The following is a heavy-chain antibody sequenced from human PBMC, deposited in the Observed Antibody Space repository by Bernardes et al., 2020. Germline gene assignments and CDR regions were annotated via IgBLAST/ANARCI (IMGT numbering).Heavy chain of an antibody. CDR2: INGVGGT. CDR1: GFTFPSSA. Sequence: GGSLRLSCAASGFTFPSSALSWVRQAPGQGLAWVSGINGVGGTYYADSVKGRFTISRDISTKMLFLQMNSLRAEDTAIYYCAKDYMEGGATQLFDYWGQGTLVTVSS. CDR3: AKDYMEGGATQLFDY. D-gene: IGHD1-1*01. J-gene: IGHJ4*02. V-gene: IGHV3-23*01.